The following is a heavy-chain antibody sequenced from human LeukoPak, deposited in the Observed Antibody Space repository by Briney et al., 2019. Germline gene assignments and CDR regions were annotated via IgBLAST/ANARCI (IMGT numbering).Heavy chain of an antibody. D-gene: IGHD3-16*02. CDR1: GYSISSGYY. CDR3: ARNDYVWGSYRYPNWFDP. V-gene: IGHV4-38-2*01. Sequence: PSETLSLTCAVSGYSISSGYYWGWIRQPPGKGLEWVGSIYHSGSTYYNPSLKSRVTISVDTSKKQFSLKLSSVTAADTAVYYCARNDYVWGSYRYPNWFDPWGQGTLVTVSS. J-gene: IGHJ5*02. CDR2: IYHSGST.